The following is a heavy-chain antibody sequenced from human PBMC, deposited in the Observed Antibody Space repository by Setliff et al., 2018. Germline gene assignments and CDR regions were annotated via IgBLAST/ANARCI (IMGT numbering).Heavy chain of an antibody. CDR1: GATFSSHG. V-gene: IGHV1-3*03. Sequence: ASVKVSCKASGATFSSHGISWVRQAPGQGLEWMGWINAANGNTKYSEEFQGRVFITRDTSASTAYMELSSLRSQDMAVYYCARGRCSGEACYGKGPYYLDFWGQGTLVTVSS. CDR2: INAANGNT. D-gene: IGHD2-15*01. CDR3: ARGRCSGEACYGKGPYYLDF. J-gene: IGHJ4*02.